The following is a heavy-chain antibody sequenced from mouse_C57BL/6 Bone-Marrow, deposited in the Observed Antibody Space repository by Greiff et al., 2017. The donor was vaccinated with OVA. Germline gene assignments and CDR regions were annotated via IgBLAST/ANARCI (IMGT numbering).Heavy chain of an antibody. CDR1: GYTFTDYE. CDR2: IDPETGGT. V-gene: IGHV1-15*01. Sequence: VQLQESGAELVRPGASVTLSCKASGYTFTDYEMHWVKQTPVHGLEWIGAIDPETGGTAYNQKFKGKAILTADKSSSTAYMELRSLTSEDSAVYYCTRVRGYGSRGYFDVWGTGTTVTVSS. J-gene: IGHJ1*03. D-gene: IGHD1-1*01. CDR3: TRVRGYGSRGYFDV.